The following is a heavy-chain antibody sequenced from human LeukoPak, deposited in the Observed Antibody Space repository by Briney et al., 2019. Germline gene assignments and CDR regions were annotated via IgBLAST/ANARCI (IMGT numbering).Heavy chain of an antibody. J-gene: IGHJ3*02. D-gene: IGHD3-22*01. CDR2: ISSSSSTI. Sequence: PGGSLRLSCAASGFTFSSYSMNWVRQAPGKGLEWLSYISSSSSTINYADSVKGRFPISRDNAKNSLYLQMNSLRAEDTAVYYCARGGYYDRGAFDIWGQGTMVTVSS. V-gene: IGHV3-48*01. CDR1: GFTFSSYS. CDR3: ARGGYYDRGAFDI.